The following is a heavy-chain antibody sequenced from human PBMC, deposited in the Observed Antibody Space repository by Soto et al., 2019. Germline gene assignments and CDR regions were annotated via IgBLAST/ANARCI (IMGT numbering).Heavy chain of an antibody. D-gene: IGHD2-8*01. Sequence: ASVKVCCKASGYSFTDYHIHWVRQAPGQGLEWLGRINPKSGGTSTAQKFQGWVTMTRDRSISAVYMELTRLRSDDTAVYFCARGHSTDCSNGVCSFFYNHETVVWGQVTKVTVYS. J-gene: IGHJ6*02. CDR1: GYSFTDYH. CDR2: INPKSGGT. V-gene: IGHV1-2*04. CDR3: ARGHSTDCSNGVCSFFYNHETVV.